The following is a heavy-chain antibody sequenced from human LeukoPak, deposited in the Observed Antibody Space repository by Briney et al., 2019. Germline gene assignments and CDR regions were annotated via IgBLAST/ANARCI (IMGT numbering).Heavy chain of an antibody. V-gene: IGHV3-7*01. CDR1: GFTFSSYW. CDR2: IKQDGSEK. Sequence: GGSLRLSCAASGFTFSSYWMSWVRQAPGKGLEWVANIKQDGSEKYYVDSVKGRFTISRDNAKNSLYLQMNSLRAEDTAVYYCARAPSYYDFWSGYSKEGYFDYWGQGTLVTVSS. D-gene: IGHD3-3*01. J-gene: IGHJ4*02. CDR3: ARAPSYYDFWSGYSKEGYFDY.